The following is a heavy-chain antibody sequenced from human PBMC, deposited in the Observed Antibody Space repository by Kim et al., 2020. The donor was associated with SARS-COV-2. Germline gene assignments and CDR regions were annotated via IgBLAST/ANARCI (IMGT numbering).Heavy chain of an antibody. V-gene: IGHV4-39*01. CDR2: IYYSGST. Sequence: SETLSLTCTVSGGSISSSSYYWGWIRQPPGKGLEWIGSIYYSGSTYYNPSLKSRVTISVDTSKNQFSLKLSSVTAADTAVYYCARGIVVVPAASPRYYYYGMDVWGQGTTVTVSS. J-gene: IGHJ6*02. D-gene: IGHD2-2*01. CDR3: ARGIVVVPAASPRYYYYGMDV. CDR1: GGSISSSSYY.